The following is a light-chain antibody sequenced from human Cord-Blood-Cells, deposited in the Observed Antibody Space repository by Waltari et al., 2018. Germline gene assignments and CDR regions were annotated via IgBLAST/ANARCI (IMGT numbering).Light chain of an antibody. V-gene: IGLV2-23*02. CDR3: CSHAGSSTV. CDR2: EVS. CDR1: SSDVGSYNL. Sequence: QSALTQPASVSGSPGQSITISCTGTSSDVGSYNLVSWYQQHPGKAPKLMIYEVSKRPSGVSNRFSGSKSGNTASLTISGLQAEDEADYYCCSHAGSSTVFGGGTKLTVL. J-gene: IGLJ2*01.